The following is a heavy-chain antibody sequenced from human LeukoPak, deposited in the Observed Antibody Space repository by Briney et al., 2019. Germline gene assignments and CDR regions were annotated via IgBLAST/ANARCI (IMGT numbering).Heavy chain of an antibody. CDR3: ARDPPPTVNYYYYGMDV. CDR1: GFTVSSNY. D-gene: IGHD4-17*01. CDR2: TYTGGNS. Sequence: PGGSLRLSCAASGFTVSSNYMSWVRQAPGKGLEWVSVTYTGGNSYYADSVKGRFTISRDNSKNTLYLQMNSLRVEDTAVYYCARDPPPTVNYYYYGMDVWGQGTTVTVSS. V-gene: IGHV3-53*01. J-gene: IGHJ6*02.